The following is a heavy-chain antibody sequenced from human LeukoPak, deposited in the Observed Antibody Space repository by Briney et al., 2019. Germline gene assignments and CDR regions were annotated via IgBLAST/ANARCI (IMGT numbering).Heavy chain of an antibody. CDR1: GGSISSSSYY. Sequence: SETLSLTCTVSGGSISSSSYYWGWIRQPPGKGLEWIGSIYYSGSTYYNPSLKSRVTISVDTSKNQFSLKLSSVTAADTAVYYCARPHYSSSSKYNWFDPWGQGTLVTVFS. D-gene: IGHD6-6*01. V-gene: IGHV4-39*01. CDR3: ARPHYSSSSKYNWFDP. CDR2: IYYSGST. J-gene: IGHJ5*02.